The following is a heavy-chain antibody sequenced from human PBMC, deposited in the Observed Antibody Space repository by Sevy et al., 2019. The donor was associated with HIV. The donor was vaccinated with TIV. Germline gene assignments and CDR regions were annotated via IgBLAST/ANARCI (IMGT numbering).Heavy chain of an antibody. J-gene: IGHJ1*01. D-gene: IGHD2-15*01. Sequence: SETLSLTCIVSGGSISSSSYYWGWIRQPPGKGLEWIGSNYYSGNTYYNPSLKSRVTISVDTSKKQFSLKLSSVTAADTAVYYCATRLGYCSGSSCYPPEYFHHWGQGTLVTVSS. CDR1: GGSISSSSYY. CDR2: NYYSGNT. V-gene: IGHV4-39*01. CDR3: ATRLGYCSGSSCYPPEYFHH.